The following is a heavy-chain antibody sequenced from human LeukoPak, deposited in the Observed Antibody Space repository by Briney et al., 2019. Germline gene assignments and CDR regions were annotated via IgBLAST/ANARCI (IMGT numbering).Heavy chain of an antibody. D-gene: IGHD1-26*01. CDR1: GTSVSDNY. J-gene: IGHJ3*02. CDR3: ASTYSWGGAFDI. V-gene: IGHV4-4*07. CDR2: FFSSGST. Sequence: PSETLSLTCAVAGTSVSDNYWSWIRQPAGKGLEWIGRFFSSGSTNYNPSLKSRVTMSVDTSKNQFSLKLTSVTAADTAVYYCASTYSWGGAFDIWGQGTMVAVSS.